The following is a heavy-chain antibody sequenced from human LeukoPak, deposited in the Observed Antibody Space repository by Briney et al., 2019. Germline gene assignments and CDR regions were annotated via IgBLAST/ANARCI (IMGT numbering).Heavy chain of an antibody. Sequence: GGSLRLSCVVSGFTFNRCWMNWIRQAPGKGLEWVAHINPDGRDTYYVDSVKGRFTISRDNAQNSMYLQMNSLRVEDTAVYYCTSWGDTTAEYFQRWGQGTLVTVSS. CDR2: INPDGRDT. D-gene: IGHD2-21*02. CDR3: TSWGDTTAEYFQR. V-gene: IGHV3-7*01. J-gene: IGHJ1*01. CDR1: GFTFNRCW.